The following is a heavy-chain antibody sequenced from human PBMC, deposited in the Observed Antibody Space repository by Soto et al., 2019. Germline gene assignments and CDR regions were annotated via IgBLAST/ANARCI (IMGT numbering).Heavy chain of an antibody. CDR3: AKDSSAWLQWGYFDY. J-gene: IGHJ4*02. D-gene: IGHD6-19*01. CDR2: ISYDGSNK. CDR1: GFTFSSYG. Sequence: GGSLRLSCAASGFTFSSYGMHWVRQAPCKGLEWVAVISYDGSNKYYADSVKGRFTISRDNSKNTLYLQMNSLRAEDTAVYYCAKDSSAWLQWGYFDYWGQGTLVTVSS. V-gene: IGHV3-30*18.